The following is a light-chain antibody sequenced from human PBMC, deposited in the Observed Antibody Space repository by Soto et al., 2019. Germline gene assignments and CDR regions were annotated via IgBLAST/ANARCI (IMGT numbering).Light chain of an antibody. CDR1: QSISSW. CDR2: DAS. V-gene: IGKV1-5*01. Sequence: DIQLTPSPSFLSASVVDRVTITCRASQSISSWLAWYQQKPGKAPKLLIYDASSLESGVPSRFSGSGSGTEFTLTISSLQPDDFATYYCQQYNSYSLTFGGGTKVDIK. CDR3: QQYNSYSLT. J-gene: IGKJ4*01.